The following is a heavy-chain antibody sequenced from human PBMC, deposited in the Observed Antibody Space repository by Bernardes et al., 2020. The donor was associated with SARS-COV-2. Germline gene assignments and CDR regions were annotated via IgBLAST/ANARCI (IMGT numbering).Heavy chain of an antibody. CDR2: INHSGST. CDR3: AGEQGFLDPLWGYYYYYGMDV. V-gene: IGHV4-34*01. CDR1: GGSFSGYY. J-gene: IGHJ6*02. D-gene: IGHD3-3*01. Sequence: SDTLSPTCAVHGGSFSGYYWSWIRQPPGKGREWIGEINHSGSTNYNPSLKSRVTISVDTSKNQFSLKLSSVTAADTAVYYSAGEQGFLDPLWGYYYYYGMDVCGQGTTVTVSS.